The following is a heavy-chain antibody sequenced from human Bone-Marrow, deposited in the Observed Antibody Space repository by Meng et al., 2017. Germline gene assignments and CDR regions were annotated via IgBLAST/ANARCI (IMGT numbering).Heavy chain of an antibody. CDR3: AKDSGRYSSFDY. J-gene: IGHJ4*02. CDR1: GFTFSSYS. V-gene: IGHV3-21*04. D-gene: IGHD1-26*01. CDR2: ISSSSSYI. Sequence: GESLKISCAASGFTFSSYSMNWVRQAPGKGLEWVSSISSSSSYIYYADSVKGRFTISRDNSKNTLYLQMNSLRAEDTALYYCAKDSGRYSSFDYWGQGSLVTVSS.